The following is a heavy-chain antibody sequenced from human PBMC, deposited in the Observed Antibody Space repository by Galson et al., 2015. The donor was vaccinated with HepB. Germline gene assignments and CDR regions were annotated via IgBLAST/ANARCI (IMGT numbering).Heavy chain of an antibody. Sequence: SVKVSCKASGYTFTSYGISWVRQAPGQGLEWMGWISAYNGNTNYAQKLQGRVTMTTDTSTSTAYMELRSLRSDDTAVYYCARDLKPPGVVTAAQYYYYYYGMDVWGQGTTVTASS. D-gene: IGHD2-2*01. J-gene: IGHJ6*02. CDR1: GYTFTSYG. CDR2: ISAYNGNT. CDR3: ARDLKPPGVVTAAQYYYYYYGMDV. V-gene: IGHV1-18*01.